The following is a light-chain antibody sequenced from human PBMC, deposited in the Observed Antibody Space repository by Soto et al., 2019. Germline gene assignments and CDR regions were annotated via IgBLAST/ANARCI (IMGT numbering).Light chain of an antibody. CDR3: CSDAAGHTYV. CDR1: SSDVGRYTY. V-gene: IGLV2-11*01. Sequence: QSVLAQPRSVSGSPGQSVTISCTGTSSDVGRYTYVSWYQQHPGKAPQLIIRDVTERPSGVPDRFSGSKSGNTASLTISGLQAEDDADYYCCSDAAGHTYVFGTGTKSPS. J-gene: IGLJ1*01. CDR2: DVT.